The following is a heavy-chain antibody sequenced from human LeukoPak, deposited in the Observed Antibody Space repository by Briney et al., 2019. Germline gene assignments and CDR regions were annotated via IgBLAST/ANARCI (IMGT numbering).Heavy chain of an antibody. J-gene: IGHJ4*02. CDR1: GDSISDSKYF. CDR3: ARVKLTTVTPHDY. D-gene: IGHD4-11*01. Sequence: SETLSLTCTVFGDSISDSKYFWAWFRQPPGKGLEWMGNFYSGGSTYSNPSLKSRVTMSVDTSKNQLSLKLSSVTAADTAVYYCARVKLTTVTPHDYWGQGTLVTVSS. V-gene: IGHV4-39*07. CDR2: FYSGGST.